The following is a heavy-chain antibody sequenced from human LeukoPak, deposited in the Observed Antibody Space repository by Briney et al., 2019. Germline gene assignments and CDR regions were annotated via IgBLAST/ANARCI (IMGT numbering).Heavy chain of an antibody. CDR3: ARGESPGYSSSWGY. CDR1: GGSISSYY. CDR2: IYYSGST. J-gene: IGHJ4*02. V-gene: IGHV4-59*01. Sequence: PSETLSLTCTVSGGSISSYYWSWIRQPPGKGLEWIGYIYYSGSTNYNPSLKSRVTTSVDTSKNQFSLKLSSVTAADTAVYYCARGESPGYSSSWGYWGQGTLVTVSS. D-gene: IGHD6-13*01.